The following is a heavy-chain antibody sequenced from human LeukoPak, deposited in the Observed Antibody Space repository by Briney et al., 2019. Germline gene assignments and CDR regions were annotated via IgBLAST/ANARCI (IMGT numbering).Heavy chain of an antibody. CDR3: ASVCSSTSCYDDY. J-gene: IGHJ4*02. V-gene: IGHV4-4*02. CDR2: IYHSGST. CDR1: GGSISSSNW. D-gene: IGHD2-2*01. Sequence: PSGTLSLTCAVSGGSISSSNWWSWVRQPPGKGLEWIGEIYHSGSTNYNPSLKSRVTISVDKSKNQFSLKLSSATAADAAVYYCASVCSSTSCYDDYWGQGTLVTVSS.